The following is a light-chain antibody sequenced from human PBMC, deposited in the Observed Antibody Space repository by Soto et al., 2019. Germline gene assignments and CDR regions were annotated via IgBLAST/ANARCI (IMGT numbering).Light chain of an antibody. CDR3: SSYTSSSTYV. CDR2: DVS. CDR1: SSDVGGYNY. J-gene: IGLJ1*01. V-gene: IGLV2-14*01. Sequence: QSALTQPASVSGSPGQSITISCTGTSSDVGGYNYVSWYQQHPGKAPKLMIYDVSNRPSGVSNRFSGFKSGNTASLTISGLQAEDEADHYCSSYTSSSTYVFGTGTKLTVL.